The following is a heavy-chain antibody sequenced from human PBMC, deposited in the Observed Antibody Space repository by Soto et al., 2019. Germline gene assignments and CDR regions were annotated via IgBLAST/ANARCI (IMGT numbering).Heavy chain of an antibody. Sequence: PGGSLRLSCAASGFTFSSYAMHWVRQAPGKGLEWVAVISYDGSNKYYADSVKGRFTISRDNSKNTLYLQMNSLRAEDTAVYYCARDREAGYLYYYYYGMDVWGQGTTVTVSS. V-gene: IGHV3-30-3*01. J-gene: IGHJ6*02. CDR2: ISYDGSNK. CDR3: ARDREAGYLYYYYYGMDV. CDR1: GFTFSSYA. D-gene: IGHD5-12*01.